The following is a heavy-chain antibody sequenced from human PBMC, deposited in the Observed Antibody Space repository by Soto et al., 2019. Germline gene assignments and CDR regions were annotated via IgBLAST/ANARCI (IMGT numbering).Heavy chain of an antibody. D-gene: IGHD3-10*01. CDR2: ISGSGGST. V-gene: IGHV3-23*01. Sequence: EVQLLESGGGLVQPGGSLRLSCAASGFTFSSYAMSWVRQAPGKGLEWVSAISGSGGSTYYADSVKGRFTISRDNSKNTLYLQMNSLSAEDTAVYYCAAIRLGWFGELGGWFDPWGQGTLVTVSS. CDR3: AAIRLGWFGELGGWFDP. J-gene: IGHJ5*02. CDR1: GFTFSSYA.